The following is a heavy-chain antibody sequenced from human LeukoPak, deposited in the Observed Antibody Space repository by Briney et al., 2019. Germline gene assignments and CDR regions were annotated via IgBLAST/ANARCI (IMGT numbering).Heavy chain of an antibody. CDR3: AKDGYCSSTSCYPNHFDS. J-gene: IGHJ4*02. CDR1: GVTLSPYA. CDR2: ISNDGSNK. V-gene: IGHV3-30*18. Sequence: GGSLRLSCAGSGVTLSPYAMHWVRQAPGKGLEWVALISNDGSNKYYADSVKGRFTISRDNSKNTLDLQMNSLRAEDTAVYYCAKDGYCSSTSCYPNHFDSWGQGTLVIGSS. D-gene: IGHD2-2*03.